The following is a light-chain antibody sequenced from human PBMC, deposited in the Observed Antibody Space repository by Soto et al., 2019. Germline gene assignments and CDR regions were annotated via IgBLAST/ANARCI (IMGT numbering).Light chain of an antibody. CDR3: AAWDDSLNGYV. Sequence: QSVLTQPPSASGTPGQRVTISCSGSSSNIGSNFVDWYQQLPGTAPKLLIYDNSQRPSGVPDRLSGSKSGTSASLAISGLQSEDEADYYCAAWDDSLNGYVFGTGTKLTVL. V-gene: IGLV1-44*01. CDR1: SSNIGSNF. CDR2: DNS. J-gene: IGLJ1*01.